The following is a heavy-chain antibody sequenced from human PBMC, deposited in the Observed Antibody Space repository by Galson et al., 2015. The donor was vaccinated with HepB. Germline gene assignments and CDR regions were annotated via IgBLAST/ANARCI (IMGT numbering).Heavy chain of an antibody. CDR1: GFTFSDYY. CDR2: ISSSSTYT. J-gene: IGHJ4*02. D-gene: IGHD4-17*01. CDR3: ARVTDADYGDHSHFDY. V-gene: IGHV3-11*06. Sequence: SLRLSCAASGFTFSDYYMSWIRQAPGKGLEWVSHISSSSTYTTYADSVKGRFTISRDNAKKSLYLQINSLRAEDTAVYYCARVTDADYGDHSHFDYWGQGTPVTVSS.